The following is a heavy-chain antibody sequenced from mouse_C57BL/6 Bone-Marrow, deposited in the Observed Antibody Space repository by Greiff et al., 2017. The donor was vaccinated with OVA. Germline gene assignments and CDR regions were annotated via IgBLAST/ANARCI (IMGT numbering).Heavy chain of an antibody. CDR3: VVRHYYCYDGIFDY. Sequence: QVQLQQSGAELVRPGTSVKVSCKASGYAFTNYLIEWVKQRPGQGLAWIGVITPGSGGTNYNEKFKGKATLTADKSSSTAYMQLSSLTSEDSAVYFCVVRHYYCYDGIFDYWGQGATLTVSS. V-gene: IGHV1-54*01. D-gene: IGHD2-2*01. CDR1: GYAFTNYL. J-gene: IGHJ2*01. CDR2: ITPGSGGT.